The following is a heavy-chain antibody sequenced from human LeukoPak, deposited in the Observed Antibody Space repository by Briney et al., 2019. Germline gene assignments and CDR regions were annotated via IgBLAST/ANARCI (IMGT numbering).Heavy chain of an antibody. V-gene: IGHV3-21*01. CDR1: GFTFSIYS. Sequence: PGGSLRLSCAASGFTFSIYSMNWVRQAPGKGLEWVSSISSSSSYIYYADSVKGRFAISRDNAKNSLYLQMNSLRAEDTAVYYCARDNDYDSSGSLDYWGQGTLVTVSS. D-gene: IGHD3-22*01. CDR3: ARDNDYDSSGSLDY. CDR2: ISSSSSYI. J-gene: IGHJ4*02.